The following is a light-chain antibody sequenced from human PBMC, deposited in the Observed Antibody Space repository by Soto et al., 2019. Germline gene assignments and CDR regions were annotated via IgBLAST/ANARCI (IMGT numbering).Light chain of an antibody. CDR2: DAS. J-gene: IGKJ4*01. CDR3: QQRSNWPPT. Sequence: EIVLTHSPATLSLSPGERATLSCRASQSVSSYLAWYQQKPGQAPRLLIYDASNRATGIPARFSGSGSGTDFTLTISSLEPEDVAVYYGQQRSNWPPTFGGGTKVEIK. CDR1: QSVSSY. V-gene: IGKV3-11*01.